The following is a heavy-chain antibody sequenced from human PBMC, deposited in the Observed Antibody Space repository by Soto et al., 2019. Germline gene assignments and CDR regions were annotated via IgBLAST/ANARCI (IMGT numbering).Heavy chain of an antibody. D-gene: IGHD2-15*01. CDR3: ARDGESGETNYYYYGMGV. V-gene: IGHV1-2*04. CDR1: GYTFTGYY. Sequence: ASVKVSCKASGYTFTGYYMHWVRQAPGQGLEWMGWINPNSGGTNYAQKFQGWVTMTRDTSISTAYMELSRLRSDDTAVYYCARDGESGETNYYYYGMGVWGQGTTVTVSS. CDR2: INPNSGGT. J-gene: IGHJ6*02.